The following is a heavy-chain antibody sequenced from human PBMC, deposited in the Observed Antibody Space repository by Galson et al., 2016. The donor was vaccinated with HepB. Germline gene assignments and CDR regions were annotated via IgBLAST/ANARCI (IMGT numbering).Heavy chain of an antibody. D-gene: IGHD3-10*02. CDR2: DSMDGRRK. V-gene: IGHV3-30*18. CDR3: AKRHEDCPPVGCSVDY. Sequence: SLRLSCAGSGFIFSNYGMHWVRQAPGKGLEWVAADSMDGRRKFYADSVKGRVTIPRDNSNNMLFLQMSSLRPDDTAVYYCAKRHEDCPPVGCSVDYWGQGTLVSVSS. J-gene: IGHJ4*02. CDR1: GFIFSNYG.